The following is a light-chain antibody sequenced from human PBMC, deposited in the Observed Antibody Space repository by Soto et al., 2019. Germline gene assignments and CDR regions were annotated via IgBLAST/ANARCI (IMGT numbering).Light chain of an antibody. J-gene: IGKJ2*01. CDR2: RAS. V-gene: IGKV4-1*01. Sequence: DIVMTQSPDSLAVSLGERATINCKSSQSVLYSSNNKHFLAWYQQKPGQPPKLLIYRASTRESGVPDRFSGSGSGTDFTLTISSLQAEDVAVYYCQQYYTTPYTFGQGTKLEMK. CDR1: QSVLYSSNNKHF. CDR3: QQYYTTPYT.